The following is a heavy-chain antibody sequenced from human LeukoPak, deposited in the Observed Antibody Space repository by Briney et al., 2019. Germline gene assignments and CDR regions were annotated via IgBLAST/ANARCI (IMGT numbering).Heavy chain of an antibody. CDR3: ARSVRVNWIDP. CDR2: IWNDGSKQ. CDR1: GFTFSRYG. D-gene: IGHD3-10*01. V-gene: IGHV3-30*02. J-gene: IGHJ5*02. Sequence: PGGSLRLSCAASGFTFSRYGMHWVRQAPDKGLEWVAVIWNDGSKQYYADSVKGRFTISRDNSKNTLDLQMNSLRVEDTAVYYCARSVRVNWIDPWGQGTLVTVSS.